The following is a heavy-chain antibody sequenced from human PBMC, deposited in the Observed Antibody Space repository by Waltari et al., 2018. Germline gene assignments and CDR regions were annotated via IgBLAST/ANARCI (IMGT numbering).Heavy chain of an antibody. CDR2: IYYSGST. CDR3: ARGLPDTHYYYYYYMDV. V-gene: IGHV4-59*01. J-gene: IGHJ6*03. Sequence: QVQLQESGPGLVKPSETLSLTCTVSGGSISSYYWSWIRQPPGKGLEWIGYIYYSGSTNYNPSLKSRVTISVDTSKNQFSLKLSSVTAADTAVYYCARGLPDTHYYYYYYMDVWGKGTTVTVSS. CDR1: GGSISSYY. D-gene: IGHD3-9*01.